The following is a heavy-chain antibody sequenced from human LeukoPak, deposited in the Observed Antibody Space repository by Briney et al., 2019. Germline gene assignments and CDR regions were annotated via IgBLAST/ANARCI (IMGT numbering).Heavy chain of an antibody. CDR1: GYTFTSDG. J-gene: IGHJ4*02. CDR3: AREYYDSSGYTPPLDY. CDR2: ISAYNGNT. Sequence: ASVKVSCKASGYTFTSDGISWVRQAPGEGLEWIGWISAYNGNTNYAQKLQGRVTMTTDTSTSTAYMELRSLRSDDTAVYYCAREYYDSSGYTPPLDYWGQGTLVTVSS. D-gene: IGHD3-22*01. V-gene: IGHV1-18*01.